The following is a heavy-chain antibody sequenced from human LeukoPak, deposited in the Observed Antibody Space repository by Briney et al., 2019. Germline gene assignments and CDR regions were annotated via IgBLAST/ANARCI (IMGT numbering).Heavy chain of an antibody. Sequence: SETLSLTCTVSGGSTSSSSYYWGWIRQPPGKGLEWIGSIYYSGSTYYNPSLKSRVTISVDTSKNQFSLKLSSVTAADTAVYYCVCSSPSLRVTTYGYWGQGTLVTVSS. V-gene: IGHV4-39*01. CDR3: VCSSPSLRVTTYGY. D-gene: IGHD4-17*01. CDR2: IYYSGST. J-gene: IGHJ4*02. CDR1: GGSTSSSSYY.